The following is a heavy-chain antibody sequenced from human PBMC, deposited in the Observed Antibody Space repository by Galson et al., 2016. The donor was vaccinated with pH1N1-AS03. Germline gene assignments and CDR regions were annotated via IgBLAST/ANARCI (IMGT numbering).Heavy chain of an antibody. J-gene: IGHJ6*02. CDR1: GGSISSYY. CDR3: ARFRSSWTFYYGLDV. Sequence: LSLTCTVSGGSISSYYWTWIRQPPGKGLEWIGHIYYSRGTNYNPSLKSRVTISVDTSKNQFSLKLSSVTAADTAVYYCARFRSSWTFYYGLDVWGQGTTVTVSS. CDR2: IYYSRGT. V-gene: IGHV4-59*01. D-gene: IGHD6-13*01.